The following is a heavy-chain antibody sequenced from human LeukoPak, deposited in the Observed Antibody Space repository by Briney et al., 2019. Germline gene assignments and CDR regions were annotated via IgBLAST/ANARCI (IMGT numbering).Heavy chain of an antibody. J-gene: IGHJ4*02. V-gene: IGHV3-30*18. Sequence: GGSRRLSCAASGFTFSDYGIHWVRQAPGKGLEWVAVISYDGSNKYYADSVKGRFTISRDNSKNTLYLQMNSLRPEDTAVYYCAKPFAAVSAGFSYYFDYWGQGTLVTVSS. CDR2: ISYDGSNK. D-gene: IGHD6-19*01. CDR1: GFTFSDYG. CDR3: AKPFAAVSAGFSYYFDY.